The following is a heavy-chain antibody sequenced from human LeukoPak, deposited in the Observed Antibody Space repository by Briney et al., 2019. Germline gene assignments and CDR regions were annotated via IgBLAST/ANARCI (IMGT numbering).Heavy chain of an antibody. Sequence: GGSLRLSCAASGFTFSSYAMSWVRQAPGKGLEWVSAISGSGGSTYYADSVKGRFTISRDNSKNTLYLQMNSLRAEDTAVYYCAKGAQADRYYYYYYGMDAWGQGTTVTVSS. CDR1: GFTFSSYA. CDR3: AKGAQADRYYYYYYGMDA. D-gene: IGHD1-14*01. J-gene: IGHJ6*02. CDR2: ISGSGGST. V-gene: IGHV3-23*01.